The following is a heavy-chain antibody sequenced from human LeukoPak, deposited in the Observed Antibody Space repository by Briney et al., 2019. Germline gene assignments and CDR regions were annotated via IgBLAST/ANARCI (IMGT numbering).Heavy chain of an antibody. J-gene: IGHJ6*02. CDR1: GGTLTSHG. Sequence: VEVSCKASGGTLTSHGISWVRQAPGQGLEWMGRIIPIRNAVNYAQKFQGRLTITAETSTSTAYMDLSSLRSEDTALYYCATDRAEQQGVQLYYYFGMDVWGQGTTVTVSS. CDR3: ATDRAEQQGVQLYYYFGMDV. V-gene: IGHV1-69*10. D-gene: IGHD6-13*01. CDR2: IIPIRNAV.